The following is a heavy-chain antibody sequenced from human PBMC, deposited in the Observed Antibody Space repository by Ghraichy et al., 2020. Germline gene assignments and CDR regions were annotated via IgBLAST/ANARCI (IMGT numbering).Heavy chain of an antibody. J-gene: IGHJ5*02. V-gene: IGHV4-30-2*01. CDR3: AREGHDYVWGSYRYTRGWFDP. CDR2: IYHSGST. Sequence: SETLSLTCAVSGVSISSGGYSWSWIRQPPGKGLEWIGYIYHSGSTYYNPSHKSRVTISVDRSKNQFSLKLSSVTAADTAVYYCAREGHDYVWGSYRYTRGWFDPWGQGTLVTVSS. CDR1: GVSISSGGYS. D-gene: IGHD3-16*02.